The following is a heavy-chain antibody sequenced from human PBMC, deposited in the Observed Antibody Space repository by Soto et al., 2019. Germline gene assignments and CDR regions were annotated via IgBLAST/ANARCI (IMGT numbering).Heavy chain of an antibody. Sequence: QVQLVQSGAEVKKPGSSVKVPCKASGGTFSSYAISWVRQAPGQGLEWMGGIIPIFGTANYAQKFQGRVTITADKSTSTAYMELSSLRSEDTAVYYCASDTSGIVVVPAAPFDYWGQGTLVTVSS. D-gene: IGHD2-2*01. V-gene: IGHV1-69*06. CDR1: GGTFSSYA. J-gene: IGHJ4*02. CDR2: IIPIFGTA. CDR3: ASDTSGIVVVPAAPFDY.